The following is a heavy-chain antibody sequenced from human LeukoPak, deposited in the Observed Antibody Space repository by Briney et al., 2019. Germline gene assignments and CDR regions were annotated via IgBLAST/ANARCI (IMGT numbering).Heavy chain of an antibody. CDR1: GFTFSGYA. CDR2: ISGSGGST. V-gene: IGHV3-23*01. D-gene: IGHD6-19*01. CDR3: AKLDSSGWQTLDY. J-gene: IGHJ4*02. Sequence: HSGGSLRLSCAASGFTFSGYAMSWVRQAPGKGLEWVSAISGSGGSTYYADSVKGRFTISRDNSKNTLYLQMNSLRAEDTAVYYCAKLDSSGWQTLDYWGQGTLVTVSS.